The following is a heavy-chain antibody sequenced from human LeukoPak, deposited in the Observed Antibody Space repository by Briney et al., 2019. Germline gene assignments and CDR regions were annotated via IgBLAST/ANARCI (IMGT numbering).Heavy chain of an antibody. J-gene: IGHJ3*02. CDR3: ARGFREVIINYDALDI. V-gene: IGHV3-11*01. D-gene: IGHD3-10*01. Sequence: GGSLRLSCAASGFTFSDYYMSWIRQAPGKGLEWVSYISGSGRTIYYADSVKGRFTISRDNAKNSLYLQMNSLRAEDTAVYYCARGFREVIINYDALDIWGQGTLVTVSS. CDR1: GFTFSDYY. CDR2: ISGSGRTI.